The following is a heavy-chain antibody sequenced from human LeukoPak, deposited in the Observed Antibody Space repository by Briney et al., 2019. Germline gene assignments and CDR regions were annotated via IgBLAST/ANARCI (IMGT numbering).Heavy chain of an antibody. CDR1: GFTFSSYG. Sequence: GGSLRLSCAASGFTFSSYGMHWVRQAPGKGLEWVAVISYDGSNKYYADSVKGRFTISRDNSKNTLYLQMNSLRAEDTAVYYCARDFRAPGIAAAGEYYYYYGMDVWGQGTTVTVSS. D-gene: IGHD6-13*01. J-gene: IGHJ6*02. V-gene: IGHV3-30*03. CDR3: ARDFRAPGIAAAGEYYYYYGMDV. CDR2: ISYDGSNK.